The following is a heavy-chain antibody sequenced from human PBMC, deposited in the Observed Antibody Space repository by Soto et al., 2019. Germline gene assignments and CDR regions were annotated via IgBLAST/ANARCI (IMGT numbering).Heavy chain of an antibody. CDR1: GFTFGAYV. D-gene: IGHD1-26*01. CDR2: ISYDGNNK. J-gene: IGHJ5*02. Sequence: PGGSLRLSCAASGFTFGAYVMHWVRQAPGKGLEWVAHISYDGNNKYYADSVKGRFTVSRDNSKNTLYLQMNSLRAEDTAVYYCARTELLRSGMAWGQGTLVTVSS. V-gene: IGHV3-30-3*01. CDR3: ARTELLRSGMA.